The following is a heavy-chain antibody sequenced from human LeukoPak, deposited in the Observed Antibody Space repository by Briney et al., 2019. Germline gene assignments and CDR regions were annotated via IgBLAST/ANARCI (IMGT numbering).Heavy chain of an antibody. J-gene: IGHJ5*01. CDR3: AREKFDS. V-gene: IGHV3-30*03. Sequence: PGGSLRLSCAASGFTVSSNYMNWVRQAPGKGPEWVAVVSYEGTIKYYADSAKGRFTISRDNSGNIVSLQMNNLTTDDTATYYCAREKFDSWGQGALVTVSP. CDR2: VSYEGTIK. CDR1: GFTVSSNY.